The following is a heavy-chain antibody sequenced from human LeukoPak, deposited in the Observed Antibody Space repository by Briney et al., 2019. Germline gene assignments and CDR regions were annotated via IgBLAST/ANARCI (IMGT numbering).Heavy chain of an antibody. CDR2: ISSSSSTI. J-gene: IGHJ4*02. D-gene: IGHD6-13*01. V-gene: IGHV3-48*01. CDR1: GFTFSSYS. CDR3: ARDKMAAADY. Sequence: PGGSLRLSCAASGFTFSSYSMNWVRQAPGKGLEWVSYISSSSSTIYYADSVKGRFTISRDNAKNSLYLQMNSLRAEDTAVYYCARDKMAAADYWGQGTLVTVSS.